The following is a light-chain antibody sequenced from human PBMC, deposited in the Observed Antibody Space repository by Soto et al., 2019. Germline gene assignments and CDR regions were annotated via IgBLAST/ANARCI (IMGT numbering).Light chain of an antibody. V-gene: IGKV4-1*01. CDR1: QSVLYSSNNKNY. CDR2: WAS. J-gene: IGKJ1*01. Sequence: DIVMTQSPDSLAVSLDERATINCKSSQSVLYSSNNKNYLAWYQQKPGQPPKLLIYWASTRESGVPDRFSGSGSGTDFTLTISSLQAEDVAVYYCQQYYSTPLTFGQGTKVEIK. CDR3: QQYYSTPLT.